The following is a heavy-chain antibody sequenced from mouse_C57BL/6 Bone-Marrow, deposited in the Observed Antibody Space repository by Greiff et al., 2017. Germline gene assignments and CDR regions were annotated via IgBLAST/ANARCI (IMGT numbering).Heavy chain of an antibody. CDR1: GFTFSDYG. J-gene: IGHJ1*03. D-gene: IGHD2-3*01. Sequence: EVKLVESGGGLVKPGGSLKLSCAASGFTFSDYGMHWVRQAPEKGLEWVAYISSGSSTIYYADTVKGRFTISRDNAKNTLFLQMTSLRSEDTAMYYCARWLLRWYVDVWGTGTTVTVSS. CDR3: ARWLLRWYVDV. CDR2: ISSGSSTI. V-gene: IGHV5-17*01.